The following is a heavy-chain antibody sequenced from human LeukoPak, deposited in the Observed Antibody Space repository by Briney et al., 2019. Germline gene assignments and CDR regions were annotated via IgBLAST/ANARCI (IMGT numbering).Heavy chain of an antibody. CDR2: IKQDGSEK. CDR3: VRDEGSGTYAY. D-gene: IGHD3-10*01. Sequence: GGSLRLSCVASRFTFSSFWMTWVRQAPGKGLECVANIKQDGSEKYYVDSVKGRFTISRDNAKNSLFLQMNSLSADDTAAYYCVRDEGSGTYAYWGQGTLVIVSS. V-gene: IGHV3-7*04. CDR1: RFTFSSFW. J-gene: IGHJ4*02.